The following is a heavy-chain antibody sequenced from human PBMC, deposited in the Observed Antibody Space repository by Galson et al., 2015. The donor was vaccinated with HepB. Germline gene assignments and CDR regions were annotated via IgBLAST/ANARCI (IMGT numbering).Heavy chain of an antibody. D-gene: IGHD3-3*02. J-gene: IGHJ6*02. Sequence: SLRLSCAASGFTFSGYSMNWVRQTPGKGLEWVSYISSSGHEIYYTDSGKGRFTVSRDNAKNSLYLQMNSLRAEDTAVYYCARVVRKVLADTYYLGMDVWGQGTTVTVSS. CDR1: GFTFSGYS. V-gene: IGHV3-48*01. CDR2: ISSSGHEI. CDR3: ARVVRKVLADTYYLGMDV.